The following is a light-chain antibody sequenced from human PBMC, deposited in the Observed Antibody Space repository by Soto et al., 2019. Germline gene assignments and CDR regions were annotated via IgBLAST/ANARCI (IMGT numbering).Light chain of an antibody. V-gene: IGLV1-47*01. CDR2: RNN. Sequence: QSVLTQPPSASGTPGQWVTISCSGSSSNIGSNYVYWYQQLPGTAPKLLIYRNNQRPSGVPDRFSGSKSGTSASLAISGLRSEHEADYYCAAWDDSLSADVVFGGGTKLTVL. CDR3: AAWDDSLSADVV. CDR1: SSNIGSNY. J-gene: IGLJ2*01.